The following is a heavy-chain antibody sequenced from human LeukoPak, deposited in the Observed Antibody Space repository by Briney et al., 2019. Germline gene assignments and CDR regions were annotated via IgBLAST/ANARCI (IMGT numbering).Heavy chain of an antibody. CDR2: IWYDGSNK. J-gene: IGHJ6*02. CDR1: GFTFSSYG. D-gene: IGHD3-22*01. Sequence: PGGSLRLSCAASGFTFSSYGMHWVRQAPGKGLEWVAVIWYDGSNKYYADSVKGRFTISRDNSKNTLYLQMNSLSAEDTAVYYCARGDGGSGYYYDYYYGMDVWGQGTTVTVSS. V-gene: IGHV3-33*01. CDR3: ARGDGGSGYYYDYYYGMDV.